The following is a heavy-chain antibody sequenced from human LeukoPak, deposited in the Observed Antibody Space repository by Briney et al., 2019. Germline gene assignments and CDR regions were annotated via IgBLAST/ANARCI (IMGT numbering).Heavy chain of an antibody. D-gene: IGHD3-22*01. J-gene: IGHJ4*02. CDR2: IYTNGST. Sequence: SETLSLTCTVSGGSLSTFYYWSWIRQPAGKGLEWIGRIYTNGSTNYNPSLKSRVTMSVDTSKNQFSLKMSSVTAADTAVYYCARDLGCDSSGYRLWGQGTLVTVSS. V-gene: IGHV4-4*07. CDR3: ARDLGCDSSGYRL. CDR1: GGSLSTFYY.